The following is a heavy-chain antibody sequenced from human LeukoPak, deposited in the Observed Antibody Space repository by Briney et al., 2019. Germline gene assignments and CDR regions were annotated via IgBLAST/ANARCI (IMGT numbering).Heavy chain of an antibody. D-gene: IGHD6-6*01. CDR3: ARSYSSSAPHFDS. CDR1: GYTFTGYY. J-gene: IGHJ4*02. V-gene: IGHV1-2*02. Sequence: ASVKVSCKASGYTFTGYYMHWVRQAPGQGLEWMGWINPNSGGTNYAQKFQGRVTMTRDTSISTAYMELSRLRSDDTAVYYCARSYSSSAPHFDSWGQGTLVTVSS. CDR2: INPNSGGT.